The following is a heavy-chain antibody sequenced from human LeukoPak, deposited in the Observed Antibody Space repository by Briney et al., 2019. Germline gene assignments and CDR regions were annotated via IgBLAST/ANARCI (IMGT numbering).Heavy chain of an antibody. CDR3: ARDYDSSGYMEY. J-gene: IGHJ4*02. Sequence: ASVQVSCKASGYTFTGYYMHWVRQAPGQGLEWMGWINPNSGGTNYAQKFQGRVTMTRDTSISTAYMELSRLRSDDTAVYYCARDYDSSGYMEYWGQGTLVTVSS. CDR2: INPNSGGT. V-gene: IGHV1-2*02. CDR1: GYTFTGYY. D-gene: IGHD3-22*01.